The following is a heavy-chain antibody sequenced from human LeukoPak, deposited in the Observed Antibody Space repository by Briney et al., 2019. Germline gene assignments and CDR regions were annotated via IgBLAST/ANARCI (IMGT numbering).Heavy chain of an antibody. D-gene: IGHD3-10*01. CDR3: ARLNLHYGSGTYYFDY. V-gene: IGHV4-59*08. J-gene: IGHJ4*02. CDR1: GGSISSYY. CDR2: IYYSGST. Sequence: PSETLSLTCTVSGGSISSYYWSWIRQPPGKGLEWIGYIYYSGSTNYNPSLKSRVTISLDTSKNQFSLKLSSVTAADTAVYYCARLNLHYGSGTYYFDYWGQGTLVTVS.